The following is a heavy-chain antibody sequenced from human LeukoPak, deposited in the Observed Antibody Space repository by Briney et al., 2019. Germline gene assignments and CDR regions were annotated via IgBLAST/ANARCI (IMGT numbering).Heavy chain of an antibody. Sequence: ASVRVSFKASGYTFTGYYMHWVRQAPGQGLEWMGWINPNSGGTNYAQKFQGRVTMTRDTSISTAYMELSRLRSDDTAVYYCARVGTYYYDSSGRNYWGQGTLVTVSS. CDR3: ARVGTYYYDSSGRNY. J-gene: IGHJ4*02. CDR2: INPNSGGT. D-gene: IGHD3-22*01. CDR1: GYTFTGYY. V-gene: IGHV1-2*02.